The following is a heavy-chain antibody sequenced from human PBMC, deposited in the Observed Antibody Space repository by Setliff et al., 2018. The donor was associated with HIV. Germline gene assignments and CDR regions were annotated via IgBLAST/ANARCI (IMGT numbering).Heavy chain of an antibody. V-gene: IGHV1-3*03. Sequence: ASVKVSCKTSGYTFTAYYIYWVRQAPGQRLEWMGWINAGNGNTKYSQEFQDRVTITRDTSASTAYMELSSLRSEETAVYYCARAAYSGTYLWEPATDLWGRGTLVTVSS. J-gene: IGHJ2*01. CDR2: INAGNGNT. D-gene: IGHD1-26*01. CDR3: ARAAYSGTYLWEPATDL. CDR1: GYTFTAYY.